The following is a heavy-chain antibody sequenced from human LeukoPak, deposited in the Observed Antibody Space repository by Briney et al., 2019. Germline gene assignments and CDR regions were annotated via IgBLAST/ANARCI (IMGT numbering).Heavy chain of an antibody. Sequence: SVEVSCRASGGTFSSYAISWVRQAPGQGLEWMGRIIPIFGTANYAQKFQGRVTITTDESTSTAYMELSSLRSEDTAVYYCARDTPPYSLGYWGQGTLVTVSS. V-gene: IGHV1-69*05. CDR1: GGTFSSYA. J-gene: IGHJ4*02. CDR2: IIPIFGTA. CDR3: ARDTPPYSLGY.